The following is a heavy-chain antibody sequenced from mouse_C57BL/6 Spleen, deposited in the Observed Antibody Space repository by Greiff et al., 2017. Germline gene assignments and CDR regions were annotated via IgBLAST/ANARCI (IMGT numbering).Heavy chain of an antibody. CDR2: IWRGGST. D-gene: IGHD1-1*01. CDR1: GFSLTSYG. CDR3: AKNCLYGSDWYFDV. Sequence: QVQLQQSGPGLVQPSQSLSITCTVSGFSLTSYGVHWVRQSPGKGLEWLGVIWRGGSTDYNAAFMSRLSITKDNSKSQVFFKMNSLQADDTAIYYSAKNCLYGSDWYFDVWGTGTTVTVSS. V-gene: IGHV2-5*01. J-gene: IGHJ1*03.